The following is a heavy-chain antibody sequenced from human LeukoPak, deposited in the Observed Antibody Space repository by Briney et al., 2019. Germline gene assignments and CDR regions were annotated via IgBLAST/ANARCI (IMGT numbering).Heavy chain of an antibody. Sequence: SETLSLTCTVSGGSISSSSYYWGWIRQPPGKGLEWIGSIYYSGSTYYNPSLKSRATISVDTSKNQFSLKLSSVTAADTAVYYCARHRQLARDAFDIWGQGTMVTVSS. J-gene: IGHJ3*02. V-gene: IGHV4-39*01. CDR1: GGSISSSSYY. CDR2: IYYSGST. CDR3: ARHRQLARDAFDI. D-gene: IGHD6-13*01.